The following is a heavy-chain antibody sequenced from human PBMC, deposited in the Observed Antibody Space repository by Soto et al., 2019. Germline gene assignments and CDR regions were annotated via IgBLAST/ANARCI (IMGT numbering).Heavy chain of an antibody. CDR1: GASVTSDDYY. CDR2: IYHSGST. J-gene: IGHJ4*02. CDR3: ARDPIFYYASSGYGGSYFDY. V-gene: IGHV4-30-4*01. Sequence: TSETLSLTCAVSGASVTSDDYYWSWIRQPPGKGLEWIGYIYHSGSTYYNPSLKSRVSISIDTSQNQFSLKLTSLTAADTAVYYCARDPIFYYASSGYGGSYFDYWGQGSRVTVSS. D-gene: IGHD3-22*01.